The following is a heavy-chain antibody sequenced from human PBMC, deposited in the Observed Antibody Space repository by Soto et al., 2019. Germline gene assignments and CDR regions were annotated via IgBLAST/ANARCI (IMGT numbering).Heavy chain of an antibody. Sequence: GGSLRLSCAASGFTFSSYGMHWVRQAPGKGLEWVAVIWYDGSNKYYADSVKGRFTISRDNAKNTLYLQMNSLRAEDTAVYYSARAPNGRYYYYGMDVWGQGTTVTVSS. CDR3: ARAPNGRYYYYGMDV. CDR2: IWYDGSNK. V-gene: IGHV3-33*01. D-gene: IGHD3-16*01. J-gene: IGHJ6*02. CDR1: GFTFSSYG.